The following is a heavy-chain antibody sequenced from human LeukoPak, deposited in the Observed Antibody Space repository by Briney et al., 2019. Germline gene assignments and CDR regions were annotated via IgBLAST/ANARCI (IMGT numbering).Heavy chain of an antibody. V-gene: IGHV3-43D*04. CDR3: AATYYDYVWGSLDY. CDR1: GFTFDDYA. Sequence: GGSLRLSCAASGFTFDDYAMHWVRHAPGKGREWVSLISWDGGSTYYADSVKGRFTISRDNSKNSLYLQMNSLRAEDTALYYCAATYYDYVWGSLDYWGQGTLVTVSS. CDR2: ISWDGGST. D-gene: IGHD3-16*01. J-gene: IGHJ4*02.